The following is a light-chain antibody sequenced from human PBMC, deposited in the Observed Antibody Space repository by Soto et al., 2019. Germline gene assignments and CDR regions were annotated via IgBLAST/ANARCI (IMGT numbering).Light chain of an antibody. J-gene: IGKJ5*01. CDR2: GAS. CDR1: QSVNNN. V-gene: IGKV3-20*01. CDR3: QQYGSSPIT. Sequence: IVMTQYPATLSLSPGERVTLSCRASQSVNNNLAWYQQKPGQAPRLLIHGASSRATGIPDRISGSGSGTDFTLTISRLEPEDFAVYYCQQYGSSPITFGQGTRLEI.